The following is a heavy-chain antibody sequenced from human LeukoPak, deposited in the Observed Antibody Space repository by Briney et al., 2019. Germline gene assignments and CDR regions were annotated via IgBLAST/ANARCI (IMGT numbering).Heavy chain of an antibody. V-gene: IGHV3-74*01. CDR2: INSDGSST. CDR3: ARELMDFYYYYGMHV. J-gene: IGHJ6*02. D-gene: IGHD3-10*01. Sequence: GGSLRLSCAASGFTFSSYWMHWVRQAPGKGLVWVSRINSDGSSTSYADSVKGRFTISRDNAKNTLYLQMNSLRAEDTAVYYCARELMDFYYYYGMHVWGQGTTVTVSS. CDR1: GFTFSSYW.